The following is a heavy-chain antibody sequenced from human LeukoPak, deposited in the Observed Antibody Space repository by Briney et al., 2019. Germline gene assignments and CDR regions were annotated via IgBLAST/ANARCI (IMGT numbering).Heavy chain of an antibody. CDR1: GFTVSSNY. D-gene: IGHD3-22*01. CDR2: IYSGGST. Sequence: PGGSLRLSCAASGFTVSSNYMTWVRQAPGKGLEWVSVIYSGGSTYYADSVKGRFTISRDNSKNTLYLQMNSLRAEDTAVYYCARGPPMYYYGSSAYHYDYFDYWGQGTLVTVSS. J-gene: IGHJ4*02. V-gene: IGHV3-53*05. CDR3: ARGPPMYYYGSSAYHYDYFDY.